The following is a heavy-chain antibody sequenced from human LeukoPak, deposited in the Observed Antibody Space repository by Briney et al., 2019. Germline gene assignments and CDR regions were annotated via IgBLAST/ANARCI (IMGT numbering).Heavy chain of an antibody. Sequence: SETLSLTCTVSGGSISTYYWSWIRQPPGKGLEWIGYIYYSGSTNYNPSLKSRVTISVDTSKEQFSLKLNSVTAADTAVYYCARDYDVLTAYPPTQLFDPWGQGTLVTVSS. CDR1: GGSISTYY. V-gene: IGHV4-59*12. J-gene: IGHJ5*02. CDR3: ARDYDVLTAYPPTQLFDP. D-gene: IGHD3-9*01. CDR2: IYYSGST.